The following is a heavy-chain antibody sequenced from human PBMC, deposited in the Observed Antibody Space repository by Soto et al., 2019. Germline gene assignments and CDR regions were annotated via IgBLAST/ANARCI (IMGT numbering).Heavy chain of an antibody. V-gene: IGHV1-69*01. Sequence: QVQLVQSGAEVKKPGSSVKVSCKASGDTVSTHGISWVRQAPGQGLEWMEGTIPIIGTTDYAEKFQGRVTITADESTTTSYMELSSLRPDDTAVYYCAAGDSSDTGDHWGQGTLVTVSS. D-gene: IGHD5-18*01. J-gene: IGHJ4*02. CDR1: GDTVSTHG. CDR3: AAGDSSDTGDH. CDR2: TIPIIGTT.